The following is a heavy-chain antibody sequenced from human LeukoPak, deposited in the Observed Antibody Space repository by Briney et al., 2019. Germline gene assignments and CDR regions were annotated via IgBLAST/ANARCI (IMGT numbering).Heavy chain of an antibody. Sequence: ASETLSLTCTVSGGSIGSNYWTWIRQPPGKGLEYIGYIYYTGGTNYNPSLKSRVTISVDTSKNQFSLKLSSVTAAGTAVYFCAKYGNSGWVIDNWGQGTLVTVSS. CDR3: AKYGNSGWVIDN. CDR1: GGSIGSNY. V-gene: IGHV4-59*08. CDR2: IYYTGGT. D-gene: IGHD6-19*01. J-gene: IGHJ4*02.